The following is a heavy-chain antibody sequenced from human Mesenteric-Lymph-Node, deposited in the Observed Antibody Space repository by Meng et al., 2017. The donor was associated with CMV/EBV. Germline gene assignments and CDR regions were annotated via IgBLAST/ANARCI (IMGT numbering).Heavy chain of an antibody. V-gene: IGHV3-21*05. J-gene: IGHJ4*02. CDR2: ISSSSSYI. D-gene: IGHD2-15*01. CDR3: AYSSGNFDY. CDR1: GFTFSSYS. Sequence: GESLKISCAASGFTFSSYSMNWVRQAPGKGLEWVSYISSSSSYIYYADSVKGRFTISRDNAKNSLYLQMNSLRAEDTAVYYCAYSSGNFDYWGQGTLVTVSS.